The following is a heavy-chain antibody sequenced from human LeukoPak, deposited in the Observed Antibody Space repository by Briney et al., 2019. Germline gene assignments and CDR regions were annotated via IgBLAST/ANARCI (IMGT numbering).Heavy chain of an antibody. J-gene: IGHJ6*03. CDR1: GFTFSSYS. Sequence: PGGSLRLSCAASGFTFSSYSMNWVRQAPGKGLEWVSSISSSSSYIYYADSVKGRFTISRDNAKNSLYLQMNSLRAEDTAVYYCARDQYNWNYYYYYYMDVWGKGTTVTVSS. CDR3: ARDQYNWNYYYYYYMDV. V-gene: IGHV3-21*01. D-gene: IGHD1-20*01. CDR2: ISSSSSYI.